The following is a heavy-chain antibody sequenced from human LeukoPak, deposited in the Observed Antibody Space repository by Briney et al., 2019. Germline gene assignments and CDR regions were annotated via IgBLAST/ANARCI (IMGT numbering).Heavy chain of an antibody. V-gene: IGHV3-23*01. Sequence: GGSLRLSCAASGFTFSSYAMSWVRQAPGKGLEWVSAISGSGGSTYYADSVKGRFTISRDNSKNTPYLQMNSLRAEDTAVYYCAKAKGDLWTHDDYWGQGTLVTVSS. CDR3: AKAKGDLWTHDDY. CDR2: ISGSGGST. D-gene: IGHD3/OR15-3a*01. CDR1: GFTFSSYA. J-gene: IGHJ4*02.